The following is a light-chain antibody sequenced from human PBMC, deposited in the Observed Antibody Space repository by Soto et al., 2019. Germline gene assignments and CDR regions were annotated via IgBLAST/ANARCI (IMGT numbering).Light chain of an antibody. CDR3: QQYNRYSLT. CDR2: DAS. V-gene: IGKV1-5*01. CDR1: QSISSW. J-gene: IGKJ4*01. Sequence: DIQMTQSPSTLSASVGDRVTITCRASQSISSWLAWNQQKPGKAPKLLIYDASSLESGVPSRFSGSGSDTEFTLTINNLQPDDFATYHCQQYNRYSLTFGGGTKVEIK.